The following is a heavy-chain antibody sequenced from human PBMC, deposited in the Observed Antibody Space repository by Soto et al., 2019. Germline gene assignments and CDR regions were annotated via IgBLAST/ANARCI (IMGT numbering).Heavy chain of an antibody. J-gene: IGHJ5*02. D-gene: IGHD4-4*01. CDR3: AREYSNYLGGWFEH. CDR2: INAGNGNT. CDR1: GYTFTSYA. V-gene: IGHV1-3*01. Sequence: ASVNVSCKASGYTFTSYAMHWVRQAPGQRLEWMGWINAGNGNTKYSQKFQGRVTITRDTSASTAYMELSSLRSEDTAVYYCAREYSNYLGGWFEHLGKGTMVTVSP.